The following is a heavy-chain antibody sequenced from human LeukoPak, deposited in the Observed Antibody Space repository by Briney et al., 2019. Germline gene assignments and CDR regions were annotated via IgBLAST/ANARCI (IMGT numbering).Heavy chain of an antibody. CDR2: IYPGDSDT. J-gene: IGHJ4*02. CDR3: ARLRTSIPVADTFGY. CDR1: GYSFTSYW. V-gene: IGHV5-51*01. D-gene: IGHD6-19*01. Sequence: GESLKISCKGSGYSFTSYWNGWVRQMPGKGLEWMGIIYPGDSDTRYSPSFQGQVTISADKSISTAYLQWSSLKASDTAMYYCARLRTSIPVADTFGYWGQGTLVTVSS.